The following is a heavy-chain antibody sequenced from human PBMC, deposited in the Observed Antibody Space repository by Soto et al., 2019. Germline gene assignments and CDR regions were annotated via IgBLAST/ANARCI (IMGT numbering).Heavy chain of an antibody. CDR2: LHYSGSA. J-gene: IGHJ4*02. Sequence: QVQLQESGPGLVKPSATLSLTCTVSGASMSDYYGSWIRQSPGQGLEHIGYLHYSGSANYNPSLKSRVTISMDTSKNQFTLKLNSVIAAGTDIYYCARAGHTFAGVVWGQGILVTVSS. CDR1: GASMSDYY. CDR3: ARAGHTFAGVV. D-gene: IGHD3-16*01. V-gene: IGHV4-59*01.